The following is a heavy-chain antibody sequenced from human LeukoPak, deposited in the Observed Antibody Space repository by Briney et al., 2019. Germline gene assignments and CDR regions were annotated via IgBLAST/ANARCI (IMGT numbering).Heavy chain of an antibody. Sequence: SETLSLTCAVYGGSFSGYYWSWIRQPPGKGLEWIGEINHSGSTNYNPSLKSRVTMSVDTSKNQFSLKLFSVTAADTAVYYCARAPLGATGLDYWGQGTLVTVSS. J-gene: IGHJ4*02. V-gene: IGHV4-34*01. D-gene: IGHD1-26*01. CDR2: INHSGST. CDR3: ARAPLGATGLDY. CDR1: GGSFSGYY.